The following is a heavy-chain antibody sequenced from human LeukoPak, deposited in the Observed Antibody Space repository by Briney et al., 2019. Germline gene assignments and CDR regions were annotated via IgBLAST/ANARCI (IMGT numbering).Heavy chain of an antibody. Sequence: SETLSLTCTVSGGSISSYYWSWIRQPPGKGLEWIGYIYYSGSTNYNPSLKSRVTILVDTSKNQFSLKLSSVTAADTAVYYCASSPMVYAINYYYYYYMDVWGKGTTVTVSS. CDR3: ASSPMVYAINYYYYYYMDV. J-gene: IGHJ6*03. CDR1: GGSISSYY. CDR2: IYYSGST. D-gene: IGHD2-8*01. V-gene: IGHV4-59*01.